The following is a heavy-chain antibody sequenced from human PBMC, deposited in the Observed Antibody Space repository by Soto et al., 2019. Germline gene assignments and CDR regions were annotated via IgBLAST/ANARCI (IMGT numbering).Heavy chain of an antibody. Sequence: LRLSFAASGXTFSNAWMSWVRQAPGKGLEWVGRIKSRTDGGTTDYAAPVKGRFTISRDDSKNTLYLQMNSLKTEDTAVYYCTVVAAIVVWYGDYFDYWGQGTLVTVSS. CDR2: IKSRTDGGTT. D-gene: IGHD2-15*01. CDR3: TVVAAIVVWYGDYFDY. CDR1: GXTFSNAW. V-gene: IGHV3-15*01. J-gene: IGHJ4*02.